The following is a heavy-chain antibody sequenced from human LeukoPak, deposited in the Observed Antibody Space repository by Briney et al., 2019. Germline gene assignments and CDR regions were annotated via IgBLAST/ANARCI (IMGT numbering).Heavy chain of an antibody. CDR3: ARGWDYDSGGRPTAYVY. D-gene: IGHD3-22*01. CDR2: IIPIFGTA. J-gene: IGHJ4*02. V-gene: IGHV1-69*13. CDR1: GGTFSSYA. Sequence: SVKVSCKDSGGTFSSYAISWVRQAPGQGLEWMGGIIPIFGTANYAQKFQGRVTITADESTSTVYMELNSMKSGDTAVYYCARGWDYDSGGRPTAYVYWGQGSLVTVSS.